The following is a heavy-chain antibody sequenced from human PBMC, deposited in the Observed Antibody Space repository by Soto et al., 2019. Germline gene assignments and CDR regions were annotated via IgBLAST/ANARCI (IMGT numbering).Heavy chain of an antibody. CDR2: IYYSGST. CDR3: AREERGYCSSTSCYGGFDY. D-gene: IGHD2-2*01. CDR1: GGSISSYY. Sequence: SETLYLTCTVSGGSISSYYWSWIRQPPGKGLEWIGYIYYSGSTNYNPSLKSRVTISVDTSKNQFSLKLSSVTAADTAVYYCAREERGYCSSTSCYGGFDYWGQGTLVTVSS. J-gene: IGHJ4*02. V-gene: IGHV4-59*01.